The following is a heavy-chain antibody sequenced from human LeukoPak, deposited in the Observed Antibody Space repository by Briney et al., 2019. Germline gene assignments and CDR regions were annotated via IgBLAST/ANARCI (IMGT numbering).Heavy chain of an antibody. V-gene: IGHV1-69*13. J-gene: IGHJ3*02. Sequence: ASVKVSCKASGGTFSSYAISWVRQAPGQGLEWMGGIIPIFGTANYAQKFQGRVTITADESTSTAYMELSSLRSEDTAVYYCARVKRTMVRGVIKAFDIWGQGTMVTVSS. CDR3: ARVKRTMVRGVIKAFDI. D-gene: IGHD3-10*01. CDR2: IIPIFGTA. CDR1: GGTFSSYA.